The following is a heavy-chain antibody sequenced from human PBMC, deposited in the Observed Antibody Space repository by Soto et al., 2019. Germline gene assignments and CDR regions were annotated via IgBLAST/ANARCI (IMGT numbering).Heavy chain of an antibody. CDR3: ASIHRVHLGEFT. CDR1: SGSISSSNW. CDR2: IYHSGST. J-gene: IGHJ4*02. D-gene: IGHD3-16*01. V-gene: IGHV4-4*02. Sequence: PSETLSLTCAVSSGSISSSNWWSWVRQPPGKGLEWIGEIYHSGSTNYNPSLKSRVTISVDKSKNKFSLKLSSVTAADTAVYYCASIHRVHLGEFTWGQGTLVTVSS.